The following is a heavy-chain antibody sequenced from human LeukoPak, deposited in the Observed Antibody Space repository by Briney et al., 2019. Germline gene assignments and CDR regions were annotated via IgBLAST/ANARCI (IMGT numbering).Heavy chain of an antibody. CDR2: INHSGST. CDR1: GGSFSGYY. V-gene: IGHV4-34*01. D-gene: IGHD3-10*01. Sequence: SETLSLTCAVYGGSFSGYYWSWIRQPPGKGLEWIGEINHSGSTNYNPSLKSRVTISVDTSKNQFSLKLSSVTAADTAVYYCARGKRLWFGELLSWFDPWGQGTLVTVSS. CDR3: ARGKRLWFGELLSWFDP. J-gene: IGHJ5*02.